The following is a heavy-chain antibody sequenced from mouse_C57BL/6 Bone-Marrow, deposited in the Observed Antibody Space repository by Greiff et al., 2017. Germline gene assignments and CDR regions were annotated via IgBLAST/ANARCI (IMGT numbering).Heavy chain of an antibody. D-gene: IGHD2-4*01. CDR1: GYTFTDYY. CDR2: INPYNGGT. J-gene: IGHJ4*01. CDR3: ARIYYDLVSNYYAMDY. V-gene: IGHV1-19*01. Sequence: VQLQQSGPVLVKPGASVKMSCKASGYTFTDYYMNWVKQSHGKSLEWIGVINPYNGGTSYNQKFKGKATLTVDRSSSTAYMELNSLTSEDSAVYYCARIYYDLVSNYYAMDYGGQGTSVTVAS.